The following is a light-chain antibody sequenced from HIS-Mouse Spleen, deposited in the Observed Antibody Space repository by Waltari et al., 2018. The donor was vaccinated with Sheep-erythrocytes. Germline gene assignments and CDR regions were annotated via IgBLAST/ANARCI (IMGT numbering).Light chain of an antibody. CDR2: EDS. Sequence: SYELTQPPSVSVSPGQTARITCSGDALAKKYAYWYQQKSGQAPVLVIVEDSKRPSGIPEGFSGASSGTMATLTISGTQAMDEADYYCQAWDSSTAWVFGGGTKLTVL. CDR1: ALAKKY. J-gene: IGLJ3*02. CDR3: QAWDSSTAWV. V-gene: IGLV3-10*01.